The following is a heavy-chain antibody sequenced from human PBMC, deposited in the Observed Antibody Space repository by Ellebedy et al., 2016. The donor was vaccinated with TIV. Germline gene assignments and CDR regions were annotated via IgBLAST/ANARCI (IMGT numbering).Heavy chain of an antibody. CDR3: AVMTVG. Sequence: LSLTXXASGFTFRSHWVHWVRQAPGKGLVWVSRIKSDGTTTYADSVKGRFTISRDNAKNTVYLQMNSLRVEDTAVYYCAVMTVGWGQGTLVTVYS. D-gene: IGHD3-22*01. V-gene: IGHV3-74*01. CDR1: GFTFRSHW. CDR2: IKSDGTT. J-gene: IGHJ4*02.